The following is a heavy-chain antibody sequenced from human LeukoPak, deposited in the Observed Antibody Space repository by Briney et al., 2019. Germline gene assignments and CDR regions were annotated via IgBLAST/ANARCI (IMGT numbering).Heavy chain of an antibody. CDR3: ARGLGSCYSCGFDY. Sequence: GASVKVSCKASGYTFTGYYMHWVRQAPGQGLEWMGWINPNSGGTNYAQKFQGRVTMTRDTSISTAYMELSRLRSDDTAVYYCARGLGSCYSCGFDYWGQGTLVTVSS. CDR1: GYTFTGYY. J-gene: IGHJ4*02. D-gene: IGHD2-15*01. CDR2: INPNSGGT. V-gene: IGHV1-2*02.